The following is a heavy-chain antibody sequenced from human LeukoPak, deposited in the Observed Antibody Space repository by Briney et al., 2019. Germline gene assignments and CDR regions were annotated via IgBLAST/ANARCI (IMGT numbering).Heavy chain of an antibody. CDR1: GFTFSIYA. CDR2: ISGSGGST. Sequence: GGSLRLSCAVSGFTFSIYAMTWVRQAPGKGLEWVSEISGSGGSTNYADSVKGRFTISRDNSKNTLYLQMNSLRAEDTAVYYCANFYYDNSPWGQGTLVAVSS. D-gene: IGHD3-22*01. J-gene: IGHJ5*02. CDR3: ANFYYDNSP. V-gene: IGHV3-23*01.